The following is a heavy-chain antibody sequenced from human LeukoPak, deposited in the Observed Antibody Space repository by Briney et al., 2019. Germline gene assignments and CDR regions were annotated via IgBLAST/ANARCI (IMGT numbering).Heavy chain of an antibody. V-gene: IGHV3-53*01. CDR2: IYNDGST. CDR1: GFTFSSYE. CDR3: ARNILFAFDI. J-gene: IGHJ3*02. Sequence: GGSLRLSCAASGFTFSSYEMNWVRQAPGKGLEWVSIIYNDGSTYYADSMKGRFTISRDNSKNTLYLQVNSLRAEDTAMYYCARNILFAFDIWGQGTMVTVSS.